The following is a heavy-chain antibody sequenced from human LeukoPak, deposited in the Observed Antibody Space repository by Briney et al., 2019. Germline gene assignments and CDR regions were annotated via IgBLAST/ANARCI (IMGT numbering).Heavy chain of an antibody. CDR3: TRDGIAVAGTWAIRYYYYMDV. V-gene: IGHV3-49*02. CDR2: IRSKVYGGTT. D-gene: IGHD6-19*01. Sequence: SWVRQPPGKGLEWVGFIRSKVYGGTTEYATSVKGRFTISRDDSKSIAYLQMNSLKTEDTAVYYCTRDGIAVAGTWAIRYYYYMDVWGKGTTVTISS. J-gene: IGHJ6*03.